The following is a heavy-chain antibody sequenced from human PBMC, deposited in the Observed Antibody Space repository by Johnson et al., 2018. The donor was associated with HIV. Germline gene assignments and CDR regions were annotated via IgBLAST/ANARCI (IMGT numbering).Heavy chain of an antibody. Sequence: QVQLVESGGGVVQPGRSLRLSCAASGFIFSSYAVHWVRQAPGKGLEWVAVISDDGTNKFYADSVKGRFTISRDNSKNTLYLQMNSLRAEDTAVYYCARGVYSSSWYGAFDIWGQGTMVTVSS. CDR1: GFIFSSYA. CDR3: ARGVYSSSWYGAFDI. J-gene: IGHJ3*02. CDR2: ISDDGTNK. D-gene: IGHD6-13*01. V-gene: IGHV3-30*14.